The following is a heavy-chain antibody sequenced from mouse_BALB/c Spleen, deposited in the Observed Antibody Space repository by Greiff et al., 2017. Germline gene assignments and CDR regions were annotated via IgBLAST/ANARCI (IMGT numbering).Heavy chain of an antibody. D-gene: IGHD2-2*01. CDR2: ISYSGST. CDR1: GVSITSVY. V-gene: IGHV3-8*02. J-gene: IGHJ4*01. CDR3: ARWLRRFYAMDY. Sequence: VQGVASGPCLVKPSQTLSLTCSVTGVSITSVYWNWIRKFPGNKLEYMGYISYSGSTYYNQSHKSRISITRETSKNQYYLQLNTVTTEDTAAYYCARWLRRFYAMDYWGQGTSVTVSS.